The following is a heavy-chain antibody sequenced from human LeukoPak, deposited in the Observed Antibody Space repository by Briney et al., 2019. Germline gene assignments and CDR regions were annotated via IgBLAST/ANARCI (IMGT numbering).Heavy chain of an antibody. J-gene: IGHJ4*02. CDR1: GDTFTGYY. CDR3: ARKAMVRGVIDDH. V-gene: IGHV1-2*02. D-gene: IGHD3-10*01. Sequence: ASVKVSCKASGDTFTGYYMHWGRQAPGQGLEWVGCINPNSGGTNYAQKFQGRVTLSRDTSISTAYMELRRLRSDDTAVYYCARKAMVRGVIDDHWGQGPLVTVSS. CDR2: INPNSGGT.